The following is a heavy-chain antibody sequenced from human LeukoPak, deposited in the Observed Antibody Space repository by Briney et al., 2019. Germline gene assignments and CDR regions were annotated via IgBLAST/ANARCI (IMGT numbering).Heavy chain of an antibody. Sequence: HPGGSPRLSCAGSGFTFRSYAMSWVRQAPGKGLEWVAVISYDGSNKYYADSVKGRFTISRDNSKNTLYLQMNSLRAEDTAVYYCAKDGRYCSSTSCYWDYYYYYGMDVWGQGTTVTVSS. D-gene: IGHD2-2*01. CDR2: ISYDGSNK. V-gene: IGHV3-30*18. CDR3: AKDGRYCSSTSCYWDYYYYYGMDV. CDR1: GFTFRSYA. J-gene: IGHJ6*02.